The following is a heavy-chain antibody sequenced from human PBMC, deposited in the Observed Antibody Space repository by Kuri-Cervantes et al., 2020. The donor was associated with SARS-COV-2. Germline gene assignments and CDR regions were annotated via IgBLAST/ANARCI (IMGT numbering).Heavy chain of an antibody. V-gene: IGHV3-11*01. CDR1: GFTFRNYY. CDR2: ISSSDSTT. CDR3: TRAQVSAAGTANY. J-gene: IGHJ4*02. Sequence: GGSLRLSCVASGFTFRNYYMSWIRQAPGKGLEWISYISSSDSTTYYAYSVKGRFTISMDNAKRTLLMQMNSLSVDETAVYYSTRAQVSAAGTANYWGQGALVTVSS. D-gene: IGHD6-13*01.